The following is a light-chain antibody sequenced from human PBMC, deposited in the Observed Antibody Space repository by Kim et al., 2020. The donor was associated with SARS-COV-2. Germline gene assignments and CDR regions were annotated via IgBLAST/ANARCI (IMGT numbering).Light chain of an antibody. CDR2: DVS. CDR1: SSDVGAYNY. Sequence: GQSITHSCPGTSSDVGAYNYVSWYQQHPGNAPKLMIYDVSNRPSGVSNRFSGSKSGNTASLTISGLQAEDEADYYCSSYTSSSTLVFGGGTQLTVL. V-gene: IGLV2-14*04. CDR3: SSYTSSSTLV. J-gene: IGLJ2*01.